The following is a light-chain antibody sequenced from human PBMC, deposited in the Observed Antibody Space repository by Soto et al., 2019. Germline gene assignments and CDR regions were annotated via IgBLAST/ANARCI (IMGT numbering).Light chain of an antibody. V-gene: IGKV1-5*03. Sequence: DIQMTQSPSTLSASVGDRVTITCRASQRISSWLAWYQQKPGKAPNLLIYEASSLQSGVQSRFSGGGSGTEFTLTISSLQPDDFSTYYCQQYNNYPWTFGQGTKVEIK. CDR2: EAS. CDR3: QQYNNYPWT. CDR1: QRISSW. J-gene: IGKJ1*01.